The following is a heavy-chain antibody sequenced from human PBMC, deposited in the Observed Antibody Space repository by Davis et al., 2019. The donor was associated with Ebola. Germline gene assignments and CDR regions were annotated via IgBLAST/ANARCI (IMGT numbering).Heavy chain of an antibody. CDR2: INHNGNI. CDR1: GGSISSSSYY. V-gene: IGHV4-39*01. D-gene: IGHD2-2*01. CDR3: ARHLGAEYQLLFDYGMDV. Sequence: SETLSLTCTVSGGSISSSSYYWGWIRQSPGKGLEWIAEINHNGNIHYNGALEGRATISVDTSKNQFSLMLNSVTAADTAVYYCARHLGAEYQLLFDYGMDVWGQGTTVTVSS. J-gene: IGHJ6*02.